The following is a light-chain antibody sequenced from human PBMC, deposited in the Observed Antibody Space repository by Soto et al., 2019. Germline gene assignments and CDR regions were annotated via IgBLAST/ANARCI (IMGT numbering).Light chain of an antibody. CDR1: SSDIGGYNY. J-gene: IGLJ1*01. V-gene: IGLV2-14*01. CDR3: SSYTSSSTLYA. CDR2: EVS. Sequence: QSALTQPASVSGSPGQSITISCAGTSSDIGGYNYVSWYQQHPGKAPKVMIYEVSNRPSGVSNRFSGSKSGNTASLTISGLQAEDEADYYCSSYTSSSTLYAFGTGTKVTV.